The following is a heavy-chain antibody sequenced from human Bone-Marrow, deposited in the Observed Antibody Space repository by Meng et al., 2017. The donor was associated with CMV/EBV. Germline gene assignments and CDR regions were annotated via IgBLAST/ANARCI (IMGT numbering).Heavy chain of an antibody. D-gene: IGHD3-22*01. Sequence: GESLKISCAASRFTFSTYAMTWVRQAPGKGLEWVSAISASGNNTYYADSVKGRFTISRDDSKNTLYLQMNSLRAEDTAVYYCARGGIVVGRGYFDYWGQGNLVTVS. CDR1: RFTFSTYA. CDR3: ARGGIVVGRGYFDY. CDR2: ISASGNNT. J-gene: IGHJ4*02. V-gene: IGHV3-23*01.